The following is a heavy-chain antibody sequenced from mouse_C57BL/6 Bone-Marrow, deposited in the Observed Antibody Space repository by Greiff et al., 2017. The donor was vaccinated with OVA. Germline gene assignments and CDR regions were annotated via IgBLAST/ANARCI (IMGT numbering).Heavy chain of an antibody. Sequence: VKLQQSGAELARPGASVKLSCKASGYTFTSYGISWVKQRTGQGLEWIGEIYPRSGNTYYNKKFKGKATLTADKSSSTAYMELRSLTSEDSAVYFCARFHYYGLFAYWGQGTLVTVSA. CDR1: GYTFTSYG. J-gene: IGHJ3*01. CDR3: ARFHYYGLFAY. V-gene: IGHV1-81*01. CDR2: IYPRSGNT. D-gene: IGHD1-1*01.